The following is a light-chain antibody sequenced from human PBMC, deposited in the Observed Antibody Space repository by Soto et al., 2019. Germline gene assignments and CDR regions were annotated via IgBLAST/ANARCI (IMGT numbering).Light chain of an antibody. CDR1: SSDVGGYNY. Sequence: QSALTQPASVSGSPGQTITISCTGTSSDVGGYNYVSWYQQHPGKAPKLMIYEVRNRPSGVSNRFSGSKSGNTASLTISGLQAEDEADYYCSSYTTSTPLAGVFGGGTKLTVL. J-gene: IGLJ3*02. V-gene: IGLV2-14*01. CDR2: EVR. CDR3: SSYTTSTPLAGV.